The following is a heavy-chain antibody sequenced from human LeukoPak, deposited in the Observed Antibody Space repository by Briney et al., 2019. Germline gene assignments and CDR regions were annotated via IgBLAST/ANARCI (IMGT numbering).Heavy chain of an antibody. J-gene: IGHJ6*02. V-gene: IGHV1-18*01. Sequence: ASVKVSCKASGYTFTSYGISWVRQAPGQGLEWMGWISAYNGNTNYAQKLQGRVTMTTDTSTSTAYMELRSLRSDDTAVYYCARSILSSSWYKLYCYYYGMDVWGQGTTVTVSS. D-gene: IGHD6-13*01. CDR2: ISAYNGNT. CDR3: ARSILSSSWYKLYCYYYGMDV. CDR1: GYTFTSYG.